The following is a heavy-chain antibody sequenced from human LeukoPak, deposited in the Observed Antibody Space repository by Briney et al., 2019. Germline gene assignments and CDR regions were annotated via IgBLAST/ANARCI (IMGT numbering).Heavy chain of an antibody. CDR2: IIPILGIA. CDR1: GGTFSSYA. Sequence: GSSVKVSCKASGGTFSSYAISWVRQAPGQGLEWMGRIIPILGIANYAQKFQGRVTITADKSTSTAYMELSSLRSEDTAVYYCASVYYYDSSGYYHISPNYYYYGMDVWGQGTTVTVSS. CDR3: ASVYYYDSSGYYHISPNYYYYGMDV. D-gene: IGHD3-22*01. V-gene: IGHV1-69*04. J-gene: IGHJ6*02.